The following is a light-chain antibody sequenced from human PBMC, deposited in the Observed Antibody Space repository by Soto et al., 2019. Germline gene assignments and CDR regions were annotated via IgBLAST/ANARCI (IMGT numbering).Light chain of an antibody. CDR1: KIGDKN. CDR2: RDS. V-gene: IGLV3-9*01. Sequence: SYELTQPLSVSVALEQTARITCGGNKIGDKNVHWYQQKPGQAPVLVIYRDSNRPSGTPERFSGSNSGNTATLTISRAQAGDEADYYCQVWDSSTAVFGGGTKLTVL. CDR3: QVWDSSTAV. J-gene: IGLJ2*01.